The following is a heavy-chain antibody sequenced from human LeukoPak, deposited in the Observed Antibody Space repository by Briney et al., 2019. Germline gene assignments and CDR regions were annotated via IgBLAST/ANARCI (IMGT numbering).Heavy chain of an antibody. V-gene: IGHV1-2*02. J-gene: IGHJ4*02. Sequence: VASVKVSCKASGYTFTGYYMHWVRQAPGQGLEWMGWINPNSDGTNYAQPFQGRVTMTRDTSITTASMELSRLRYDDTAVYFCARGPGPYDFWSGHDYWGQGTLVTVSS. D-gene: IGHD3-3*01. CDR1: GYTFTGYY. CDR3: ARGPGPYDFWSGHDY. CDR2: INPNSDGT.